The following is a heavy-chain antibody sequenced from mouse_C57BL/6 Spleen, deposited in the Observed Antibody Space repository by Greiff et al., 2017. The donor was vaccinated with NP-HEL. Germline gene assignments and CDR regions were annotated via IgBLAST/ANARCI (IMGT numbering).Heavy chain of an antibody. CDR2: IDPSDSET. V-gene: IGHV1-52*01. J-gene: IGHJ2*01. CDR3: AREVYDFDGYYFDY. Sequence: VQLQQPGAELVRPGSSVKLSCKASGYTFTSYWMHWVKQRPIQGLEWIGNIDPSDSETHYNQKFKDKATLTVDKSSSTAYMQRSSLTSEDSAVYCCAREVYDFDGYYFDYWGQGTTLTVSS. D-gene: IGHD2-4*01. CDR1: GYTFTSYW.